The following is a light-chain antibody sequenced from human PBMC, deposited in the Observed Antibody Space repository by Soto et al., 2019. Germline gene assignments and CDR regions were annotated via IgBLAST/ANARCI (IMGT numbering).Light chain of an antibody. CDR1: QSISIW. CDR2: KAS. Sequence: DIQMTQSPSTLSASVGDRVSITCRASQSISIWLAWYQQKPGKAPNLLIYKASSLESGVPSRFSGSGSGTEFTLTISSLQPDDFATYYCQQYKSYPRTFGGGTKVEIK. V-gene: IGKV1-5*03. CDR3: QQYKSYPRT. J-gene: IGKJ4*01.